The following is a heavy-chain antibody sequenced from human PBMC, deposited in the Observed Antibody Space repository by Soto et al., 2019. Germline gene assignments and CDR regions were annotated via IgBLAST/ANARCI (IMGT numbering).Heavy chain of an antibody. V-gene: IGHV4-59*08. CDR2: IYYSGST. CDR1: GGSISSYY. D-gene: IGHD3-3*01. Sequence: TLSLTCTVSGGSISSYYWSWIRPPPGKGLEWIGYIYYSGSTNYNPSLKSRVTISVDTSKNQFSLKLSSVTAADTAVYYCARHSRFLEWSVWGKGTTVTVSS. CDR3: ARHSRFLEWSV. J-gene: IGHJ6*04.